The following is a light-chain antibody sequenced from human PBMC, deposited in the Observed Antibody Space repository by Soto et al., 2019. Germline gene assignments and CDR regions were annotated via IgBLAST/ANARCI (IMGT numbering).Light chain of an antibody. V-gene: IGKV3-11*01. CDR2: DAS. CDR1: QSISTN. Sequence: EIVLTQSPANLSLSPGERVTLACRASQSISTNLAWYQQKPGQAPRLLIYDASNRATGIPARFSGSGSGTGFTLTISSLEPEDFAVYYCQQRSNFMYTFGQGTKLEI. CDR3: QQRSNFMYT. J-gene: IGKJ2*01.